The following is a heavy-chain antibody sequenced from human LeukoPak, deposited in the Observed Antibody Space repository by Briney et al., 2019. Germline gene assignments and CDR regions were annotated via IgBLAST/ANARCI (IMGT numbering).Heavy chain of an antibody. Sequence: GRSLRLSCAASGFTFSSYGMPWVRQAPGKGLGWVAVIWYDGSNKYYADSVKGRFTISRDNSKNTLYLQMNSLRAEDTAVYYCARDPSVVTPLDTYFDYWGQGTLVTVSS. CDR1: GFTFSSYG. V-gene: IGHV3-33*01. J-gene: IGHJ4*02. CDR3: ARDPSVVTPLDTYFDY. D-gene: IGHD4-23*01. CDR2: IWYDGSNK.